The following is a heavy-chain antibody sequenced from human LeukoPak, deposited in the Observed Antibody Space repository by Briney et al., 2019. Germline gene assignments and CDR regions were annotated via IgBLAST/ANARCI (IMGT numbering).Heavy chain of an antibody. V-gene: IGHV1-18*01. CDR1: GYTFTSYG. J-gene: IGHJ6*02. CDR2: ISAYNGNT. Sequence: ASVKVSCKASGYTFTSYGISWVRQAAGQGLEWMGWISAYNGNTNYAQKLQGRVTMTTDTSTSTAYMELRSLRSDDTAVYYCARLLGDIVVVVAATPDWNYGMDVWGQGTTVTVSS. D-gene: IGHD2-15*01. CDR3: ARLLGDIVVVVAATPDWNYGMDV.